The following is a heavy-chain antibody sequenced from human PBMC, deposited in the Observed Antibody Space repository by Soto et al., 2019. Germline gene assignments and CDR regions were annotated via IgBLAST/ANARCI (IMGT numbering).Heavy chain of an antibody. J-gene: IGHJ4*02. D-gene: IGHD4-17*01. CDR1: GYTFTGYA. Sequence: QVQLVQSGAEVKNPGASVTVSCKASGYTFTGYAISWVRQAPGQGLEWMGWISAHNGNTNFAQKFQGRVTMTTDTSTSTAYMELRRLRSDDTAVYYCARPSSDYGGWGWSLAYWGQGTLVTVSS. V-gene: IGHV1-18*01. CDR3: ARPSSDYGGWGWSLAY. CDR2: ISAHNGNT.